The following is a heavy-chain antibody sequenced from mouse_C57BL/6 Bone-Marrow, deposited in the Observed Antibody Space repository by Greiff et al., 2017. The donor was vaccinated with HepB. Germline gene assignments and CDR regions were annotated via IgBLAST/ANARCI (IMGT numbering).Heavy chain of an antibody. D-gene: IGHD3-2*02. J-gene: IGHJ4*01. Sequence: EVKLVESGGGLVQPGGSLSLSCAASGFTFTDYYMSWVRQPPGKALEWLGFIRNKANGYTTEYSASVKGRFTISRDNSQSILYLQMNALRAEDSATYYCERLHSSGYVRYYAMDYWGQGTSVTVSS. CDR1: GFTFTDYY. CDR2: IRNKANGYTT. CDR3: ERLHSSGYVRYYAMDY. V-gene: IGHV7-3*01.